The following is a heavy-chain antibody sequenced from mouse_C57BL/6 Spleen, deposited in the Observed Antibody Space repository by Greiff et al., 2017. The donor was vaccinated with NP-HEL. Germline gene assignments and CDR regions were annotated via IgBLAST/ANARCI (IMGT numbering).Heavy chain of an antibody. CDR3: ARDSSWYYFDY. CDR2: IDSSDSET. V-gene: IGHV1-52*01. J-gene: IGHJ2*01. Sequence: QVQLQQSGAELVRPGSSVKLSCKASGYTFTSYWMHWVKQRPIQGLEWIGNIDSSDSETHYNQKFKDKATLTVDKSSSTAYMQLSSLTSEESAVYYCARDSSWYYFDYWGQGTTLTVSS. D-gene: IGHD3-2*02. CDR1: GYTFTSYW.